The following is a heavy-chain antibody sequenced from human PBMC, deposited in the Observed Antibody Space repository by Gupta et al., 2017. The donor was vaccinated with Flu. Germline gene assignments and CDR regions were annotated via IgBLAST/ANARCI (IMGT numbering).Heavy chain of an antibody. CDR3: ARDVSNYFYYIDV. V-gene: IGHV3-7*01. CDR2: IKADGSET. D-gene: IGHD6-13*01. CDR1: FSHFW. J-gene: IGHJ6*03. Sequence: FSHFWMTWVRQAPGKGLEWVANIKADGSETYYWDSVKGRFTISRDNAKNSLYLQMNRLRAEDTALYYCARDVSNYFYYIDVWGKGTTVTVS.